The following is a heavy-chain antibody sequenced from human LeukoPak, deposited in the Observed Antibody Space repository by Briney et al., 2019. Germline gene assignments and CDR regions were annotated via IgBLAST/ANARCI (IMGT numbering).Heavy chain of an antibody. V-gene: IGHV4-30-4*02. CDR2: IYYSGSN. CDR1: GGSLSSGDYF. J-gene: IGHJ4*02. Sequence: PSDTLSLTCTVSGGSLSSGDYFWSWIRQPPGQGLEWIGYIYYSGSNDYDPSLKSRVTIAVDTYKNQFSLKLSSVTAADTAVYYCARASGDYDSSRYILYWGQGTLVSVSS. CDR3: ARASGDYDSSRYILY. D-gene: IGHD3-22*01.